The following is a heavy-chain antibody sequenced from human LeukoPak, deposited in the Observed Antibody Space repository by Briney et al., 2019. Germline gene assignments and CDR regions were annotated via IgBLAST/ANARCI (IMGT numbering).Heavy chain of an antibody. CDR2: INPNGGGT. CDR3: ARQYSGTLGAFDI. D-gene: IGHD1-26*01. V-gene: IGHV1-2*02. CDR1: GYSFTDYY. J-gene: IGHJ3*02. Sequence: ASVTVSFKASGYSFTDYYMHWVRQAPGQGLEWMGWINPNGGGTKYAQKFQGRVTMTRDTSISTAYMELSSLISDDTAVFYCARQYSGTLGAFDIWGQGTMVTVSS.